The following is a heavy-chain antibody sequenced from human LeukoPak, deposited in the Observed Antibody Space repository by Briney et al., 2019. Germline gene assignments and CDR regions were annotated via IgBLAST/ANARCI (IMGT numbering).Heavy chain of an antibody. V-gene: IGHV1-18*01. D-gene: IGHD6-13*01. J-gene: IGHJ6*03. CDR2: ISAYNGNT. CDR3: ARGGGAAADYSDYYMDV. Sequence: ASVKVSCKASGYTFTSYGITWVRQAPGQGLEWMGWISAYNGNTNYAQKLQGRVTMTTDTSTSTAYMELRSLRSDDTAVYYCARGGGAAADYSDYYMDVWGKGTTVTVSS. CDR1: GYTFTSYG.